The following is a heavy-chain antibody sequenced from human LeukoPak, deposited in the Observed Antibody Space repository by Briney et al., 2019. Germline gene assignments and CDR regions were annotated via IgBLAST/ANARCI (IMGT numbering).Heavy chain of an antibody. CDR2: ISAYNGNT. CDR3: ARGGECSGGSCYFVGLNV. CDR1: GYTFIRYG. J-gene: IGHJ6*02. D-gene: IGHD2-15*01. V-gene: IGHV1-18*01. Sequence: ASVKVSCLASGYTFIRYGISWVRQAPGQGLEWMGWISAYNGNTNYAQKLQGRVTMTTDTYTSTAYMELRSLRSDDTAVYYCARGGECSGGSCYFVGLNVWGQGTTVTVSS.